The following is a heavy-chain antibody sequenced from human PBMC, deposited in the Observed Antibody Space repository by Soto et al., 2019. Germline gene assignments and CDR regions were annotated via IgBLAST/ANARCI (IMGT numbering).Heavy chain of an antibody. CDR3: AKGGRQWLVTSDFNY. V-gene: IGHV3-30*18. D-gene: IGHD6-19*01. J-gene: IGHJ4*02. Sequence: VQLVESGGGVVQPGRSLRLSCAASGFTFSDYAMHWVRQAPGKGLEWVAVVSHDGRNTHYADSVKGRFTISRDSSKNTVSLEMTSLRAEYTAAYYCAKGGRQWLVTSDFNYWGQGALVTVSS. CDR1: GFTFSDYA. CDR2: VSHDGRNT.